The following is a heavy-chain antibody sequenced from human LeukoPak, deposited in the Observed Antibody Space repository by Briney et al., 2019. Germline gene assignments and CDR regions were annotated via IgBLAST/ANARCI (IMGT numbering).Heavy chain of an antibody. CDR3: ARDSPRITIFGVVIPHDAFDI. CDR2: INHSGST. Sequence: SETLSLTCTVSGGSISSGGYYWSWIRQPPGKGLEWIGEINHSGSTNYNPSLKSRVTISVDTSKNQFSLKLSSVTAADTAVYYCARDSPRITIFGVVIPHDAFDIWGQGTMVTVSS. J-gene: IGHJ3*02. CDR1: GGSISSGGYY. V-gene: IGHV4-39*07. D-gene: IGHD3-3*01.